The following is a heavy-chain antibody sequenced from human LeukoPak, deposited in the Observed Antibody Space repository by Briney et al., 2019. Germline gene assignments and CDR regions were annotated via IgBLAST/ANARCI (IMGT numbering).Heavy chain of an antibody. V-gene: IGHV4-59*01. J-gene: IGHJ4*02. D-gene: IGHD1-26*01. CDR2: IYYSGST. Sequence: SETLSLSCTVSGGSISICYWSWIRQPPGKGLEWIGYIYYSGSTNYNPSLKSRVTISVDTSKNQFSLKLSSVTAADTAVYYCARGWSAYYFDYWGQGTLVTVSS. CDR3: ARGWSAYYFDY. CDR1: GGSISICY.